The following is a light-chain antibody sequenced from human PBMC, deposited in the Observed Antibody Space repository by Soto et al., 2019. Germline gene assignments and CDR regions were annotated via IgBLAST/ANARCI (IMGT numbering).Light chain of an antibody. V-gene: IGKV1-39*01. Sequence: DIQMTQSPSSLSASVGDRVTITCRASQTISNSLNWYQQKPGKVPKFLIYAASSLQSVVPSRFSGSGSGTDFTLTISSLQPEDIATYYCQQSYTTPVTFGGGTKVEIK. CDR3: QQSYTTPVT. CDR2: AAS. CDR1: QTISNS. J-gene: IGKJ4*01.